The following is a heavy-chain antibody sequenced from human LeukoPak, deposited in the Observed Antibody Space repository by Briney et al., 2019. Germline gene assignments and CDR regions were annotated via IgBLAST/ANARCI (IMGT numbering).Heavy chain of an antibody. CDR1: GYTFTGYY. CDR2: INPNSGGT. D-gene: IGHD5-18*01. Sequence: ASVKVSCKASGYTFTGYYMHWVRQAPGQGLEWMGRINPNSGGTNYAQKFQGRVTMNRDTSISTAYMELSRLRSDDTAVYYCARDRGRDTARFMDVWGKGTTVTVSS. V-gene: IGHV1-2*06. J-gene: IGHJ6*03. CDR3: ARDRGRDTARFMDV.